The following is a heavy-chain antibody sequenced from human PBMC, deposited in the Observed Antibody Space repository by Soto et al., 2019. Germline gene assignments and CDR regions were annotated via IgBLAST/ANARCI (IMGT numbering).Heavy chain of an antibody. CDR2: IYYSGST. Sequence: SETLSLTCTVSGGSISSYYWSWIRQPPGKGLEWIGYIYYSGSTNYNPSLKSRVTISVDTSKNQFSLKLSSVTAADTAVYYCARHYVSGSYYTFGKYNWFDPWGQGTLVTVSS. CDR1: GGSISSYY. V-gene: IGHV4-59*08. D-gene: IGHD3-10*01. J-gene: IGHJ5*02. CDR3: ARHYVSGSYYTFGKYNWFDP.